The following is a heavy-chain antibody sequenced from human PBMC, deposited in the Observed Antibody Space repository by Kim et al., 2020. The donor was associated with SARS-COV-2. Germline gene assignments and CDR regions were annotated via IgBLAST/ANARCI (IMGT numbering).Heavy chain of an antibody. Sequence: GGSLRLSCAASGFTFSNYAMNWVRQAPGKGLEWVSTVDGRGDTTYYADSVKGRFTISRDNSKSSLYLHLNNLRAEDTALYYCARAVEQLAVAIYFDYWGQGALVTVSS. J-gene: IGHJ4*01. CDR1: GFTFSNYA. CDR2: VDGRGDTT. V-gene: IGHV3-23*01. CDR3: ARAVEQLAVAIYFDY. D-gene: IGHD6-19*01.